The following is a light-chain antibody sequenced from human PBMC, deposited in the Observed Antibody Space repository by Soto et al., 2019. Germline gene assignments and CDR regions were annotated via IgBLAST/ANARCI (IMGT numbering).Light chain of an antibody. CDR2: SKN. J-gene: IGLJ3*02. V-gene: IGLV8-61*01. Sequence: QTVVTQEPSFSVSPGRTVTLTCGLSSGSVSTSYYPSWYQQTPGQAPRTLIYSKNTRSSGVPDRFSGSILGKKAALTITGAQADDESDDYCVLYMGSGIWVFGGGTKVTVL. CDR1: SGSVSTSYY. CDR3: VLYMGSGIWV.